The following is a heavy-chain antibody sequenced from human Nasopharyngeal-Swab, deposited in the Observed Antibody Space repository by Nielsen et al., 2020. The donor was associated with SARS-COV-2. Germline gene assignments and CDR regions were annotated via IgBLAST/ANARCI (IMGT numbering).Heavy chain of an antibody. V-gene: IGHV3-43*01. CDR3: AKGVHYMSYFHTPPSDH. J-gene: IGHJ4*02. CDR2: ISWDGVNT. D-gene: IGHD3-10*01. CDR1: GFTFDDYG. Sequence: GESLKISCVASGFTFDDYGLHWVRQVPGKGLEWVSLISWDGVNTYYADSVKGRFTISRDNSRNSLFLQMNSLKTEDTALYYCAKGVHYMSYFHTPPSDHWGQGTPVNVSS.